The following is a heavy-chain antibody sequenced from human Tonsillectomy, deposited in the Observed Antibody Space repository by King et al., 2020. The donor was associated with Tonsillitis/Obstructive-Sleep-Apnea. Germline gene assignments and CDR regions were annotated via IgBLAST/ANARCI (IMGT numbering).Heavy chain of an antibody. V-gene: IGHV1-18*01. CDR2: ISAYNGHT. J-gene: IGHJ5*02. D-gene: IGHD3-10*01. CDR1: GYTFTSYG. Sequence: VQLVESGAEVKKPGASVKVSCKASGYTFTSYGISWVRQAPGQGLEWMGWISAYNGHTNYAQKLQGRVTMTTDTSTSTVYMELRSLRSDDTAVYYCARDLDYYASGSYYARRFDPWGQGTLVTVSS. CDR3: ARDLDYYASGSYYARRFDP.